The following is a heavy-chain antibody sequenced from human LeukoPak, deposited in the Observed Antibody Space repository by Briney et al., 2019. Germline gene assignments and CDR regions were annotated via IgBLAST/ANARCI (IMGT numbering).Heavy chain of an antibody. D-gene: IGHD6-13*01. CDR1: GYTFTGYY. CDR2: INPNSGGT. V-gene: IGHV1-2*02. J-gene: IGHJ4*02. Sequence: ASVKVSCKASGYTFTGYYMHWVRQSPGQGLEWMGWINPNSGGTNYAQKFQGRVTMARDTSISTAYMEPSRLRSDDTAVYYCARPRGSSSWYGAYYFDYWGQGTLVTVSS. CDR3: ARPRGSSSWYGAYYFDY.